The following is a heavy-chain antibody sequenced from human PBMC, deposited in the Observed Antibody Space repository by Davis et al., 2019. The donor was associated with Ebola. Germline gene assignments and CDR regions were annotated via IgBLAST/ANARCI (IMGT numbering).Heavy chain of an antibody. CDR2: ISYDGSNK. V-gene: IGHV3-30*03. J-gene: IGHJ4*02. D-gene: IGHD4-17*01. Sequence: GESLKISCAASGFTFSSYGMHWVRQAPGKGLEWVAVISYDGSNKYYADSVKGRFTFPRDNSKNTLYLQMNSLRAEDTAVYYCARVSSHGDPDYWGQGTLVTVSS. CDR1: GFTFSSYG. CDR3: ARVSSHGDPDY.